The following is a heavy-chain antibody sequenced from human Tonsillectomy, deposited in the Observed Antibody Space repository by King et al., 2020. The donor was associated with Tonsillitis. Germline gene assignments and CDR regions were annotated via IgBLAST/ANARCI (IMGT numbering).Heavy chain of an antibody. CDR2: IYYSGST. CDR1: GGSISSYY. J-gene: IGHJ4*02. CDR3: AREGQCSGSYYYDY. D-gene: IGHD3-10*02. Sequence: QLQESGPGLVKPSETLSLTCTVSGGSISSYYWSWLRPPPGKGLEWIGYIYYSGSTNYNPSLKSRVTISVDTSKNQFSLKLSSVTAADTAVYYCAREGQCSGSYYYDYWGQGTLVTVSS. V-gene: IGHV4-59*01.